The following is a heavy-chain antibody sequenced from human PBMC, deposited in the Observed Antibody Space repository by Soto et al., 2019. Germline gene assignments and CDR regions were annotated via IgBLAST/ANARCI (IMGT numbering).Heavy chain of an antibody. V-gene: IGHV4-38-2*01. Sequence: SETLSLTCAVSGYSIGSGYYWGWIRQSPGKGLEWIGTIFHSGSTYHNPSLRSRVTISLDTSNNQFSLRLTGVTAADTAVYYCARGLEFNGMDVWAKGPRSPSP. CDR3: ARGLEFNGMDV. D-gene: IGHD3-10*01. CDR2: IFHSGST. CDR1: GYSIGSGYY. J-gene: IGHJ6*02.